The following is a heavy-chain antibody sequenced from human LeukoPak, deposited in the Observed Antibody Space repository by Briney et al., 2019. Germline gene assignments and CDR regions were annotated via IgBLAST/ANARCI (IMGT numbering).Heavy chain of an antibody. CDR2: IYYSGST. Sequence: SETLSLTCTVSGGSISSGGYYWSWIRLHPGKGLEWIGYIYYSGSTYYNPSLKSRVTISVDTSKNQFSLKLRSVTAADTAVYYCARGPHYYDSKTFDYWGQGTLVTVSS. CDR1: GGSISSGGYY. J-gene: IGHJ4*02. D-gene: IGHD3-22*01. CDR3: ARGPHYYDSKTFDY. V-gene: IGHV4-31*03.